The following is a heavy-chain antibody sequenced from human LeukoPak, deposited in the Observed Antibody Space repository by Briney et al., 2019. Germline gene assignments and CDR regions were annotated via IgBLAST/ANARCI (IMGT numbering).Heavy chain of an antibody. V-gene: IGHV1-69*04. Sequence: ASVKVSCTASGGTFSSYAISWVRQAPGQGLEWMGRIIPIRGIANYAQKFQGRVTITADKSTSTAYMELSSLRSEDTAVYYCARESSGSYYMRDFDYWGQGTLVTVSS. CDR2: IIPIRGIA. CDR3: ARESSGSYYMRDFDY. J-gene: IGHJ4*02. CDR1: GGTFSSYA. D-gene: IGHD3-10*01.